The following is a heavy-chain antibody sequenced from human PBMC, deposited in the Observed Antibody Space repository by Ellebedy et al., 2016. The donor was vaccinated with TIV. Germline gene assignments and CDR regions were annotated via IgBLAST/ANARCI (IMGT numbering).Heavy chain of an antibody. Sequence: MPSETLSLTCTVSGGSFSSSLYYCGWIRQPPGKVLEWIGTIFYSGSTFYNPSLKSRVSISVDMSKNRLSLELRSVTAADTAVYYCARDKEAARRPNKFPATFDNWGQGTLVTVSP. D-gene: IGHD6-6*01. CDR2: IFYSGST. J-gene: IGHJ4*02. V-gene: IGHV4-39*07. CDR1: GGSFSSSLYY. CDR3: ARDKEAARRPNKFPATFDN.